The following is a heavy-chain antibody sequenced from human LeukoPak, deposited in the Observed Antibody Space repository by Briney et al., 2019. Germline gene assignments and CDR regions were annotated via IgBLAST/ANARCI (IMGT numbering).Heavy chain of an antibody. CDR2: IYSSGTT. CDR3: ACGVAAAGWLYFDY. V-gene: IGHV4-4*07. Sequence: SETLSLTCTVSGGCITSYYWSWLRQPAGKGLEWIGRIYSSGTTNYNPSLKSRVTMSIDTTQFSLKLSSVTAADTAVYFCACGVAAAGWLYFDYWGQGSLVTVSS. J-gene: IGHJ4*02. CDR1: GGCITSYY. D-gene: IGHD6-13*01.